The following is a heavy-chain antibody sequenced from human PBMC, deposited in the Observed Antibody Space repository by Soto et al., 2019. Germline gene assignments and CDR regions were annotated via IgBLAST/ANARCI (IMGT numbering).Heavy chain of an antibody. CDR3: ARHFQYSSSSTYDY. J-gene: IGHJ4*02. CDR2: IIPIFGTA. V-gene: IGHV1-69*13. Sequence: SVKVSCKASGGTFSSYAISWVRQAPGQGLEWMGGIIPIFGTANYAQKFQGRVTITADESTSTAYMELSSLRSEDTAVYYCARHFQYSSSSTYDYWGQGTMVTVYS. CDR1: GGTFSSYA. D-gene: IGHD6-6*01.